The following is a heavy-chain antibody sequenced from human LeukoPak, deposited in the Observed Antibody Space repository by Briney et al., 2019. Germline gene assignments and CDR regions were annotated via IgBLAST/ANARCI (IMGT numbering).Heavy chain of an antibody. J-gene: IGHJ4*02. V-gene: IGHV5-51*01. CDR3: AIPPGYCGNDCSFDH. CDR1: GYSFSNYW. CDR2: IYPGDYET. Sequence: GESLKISCEGSGYSFSNYWIGWVRQMPGKGLEWMGIIYPGDYETRYSPSFQGLVTISVDKSISTAYLQWSSLKASDTAMYYCAIPPGYCGNDCSFDHWGQGTMVTVSS. D-gene: IGHD2-21*02.